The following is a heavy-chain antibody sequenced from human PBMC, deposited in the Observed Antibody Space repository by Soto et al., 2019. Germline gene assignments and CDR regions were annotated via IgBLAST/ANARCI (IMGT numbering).Heavy chain of an antibody. CDR1: GGSFTGYY. CDR3: ARNGGSTWYYFDS. D-gene: IGHD6-13*01. CDR2: ISHSGST. V-gene: IGHV4-34*01. Sequence: SETLSLTCAVNGGSFTGYYGAWIRQSPGKGLEWIGEISHSGSTNYNPSPKSRVTISVDTSKNQFSLKLSSVTAADTGMYYCARNGGSTWYYFDSWGQGTVVT. J-gene: IGHJ4*02.